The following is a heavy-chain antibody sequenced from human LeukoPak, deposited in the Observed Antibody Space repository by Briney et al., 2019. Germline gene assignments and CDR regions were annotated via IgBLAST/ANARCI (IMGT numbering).Heavy chain of an antibody. CDR3: ARDGSVDGEAPWYGMEV. Sequence: ASVKVSCKASGYTFTSYYMHWVRQAPGQGLEWMGIINPSGGSTSYAQKFQGRVTMTRDTSTSTVYMELSSLRSEDTAVYYCARDGSVDGEAPWYGMEVWGKGTTVPVS. V-gene: IGHV1-46*01. D-gene: IGHD4-17*01. CDR2: INPSGGST. CDR1: GYTFTSYY. J-gene: IGHJ6*04.